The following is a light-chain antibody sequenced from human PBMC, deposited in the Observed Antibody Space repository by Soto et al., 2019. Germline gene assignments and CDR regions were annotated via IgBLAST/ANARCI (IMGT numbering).Light chain of an antibody. Sequence: DIQMTQSPSSQSASVGDRVTITCRASQSINSYLNWYQQKPGKAPKLLIYAASSLQSGVPSRFSGSGSETDFTLTITRLQPDDFATYSCQQSFSTTRTFGQGPRVEI. CDR3: QQSFSTTRT. V-gene: IGKV1-39*01. CDR1: QSINSY. J-gene: IGKJ1*01. CDR2: AAS.